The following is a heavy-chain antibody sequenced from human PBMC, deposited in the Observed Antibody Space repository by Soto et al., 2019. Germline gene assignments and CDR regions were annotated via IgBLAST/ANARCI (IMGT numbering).Heavy chain of an antibody. CDR2: MEGRSGNI. CDR1: GFSLSLYY. V-gene: IGHV3-11*03. Sequence: SLRLSCTASGFSLSLYYMTWIRQTPGNGREWVAHMEGRSGNIGYADSVKGRFTISRDNARNSLFLQMDSVTADDTGIYFCTKGGRTTSYYWEYWGPGALVTVSS. CDR3: TKGGRTTSYYWEY. J-gene: IGHJ4*02. D-gene: IGHD3-16*01.